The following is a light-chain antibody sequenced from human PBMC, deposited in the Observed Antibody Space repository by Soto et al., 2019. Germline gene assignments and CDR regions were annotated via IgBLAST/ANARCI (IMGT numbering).Light chain of an antibody. CDR2: AAS. J-gene: IGKJ1*01. CDR1: QSISAY. Sequence: DIQMTQSPSSMSASVGDRVTITCRASQSISAYLNWYQQKPGKAPKLLIYAASSLQSGVPSRFSGSGSGTDFTLTISSLQPEDFATYYCQQYNNYPWTFGQGTKVESK. V-gene: IGKV1-39*01. CDR3: QQYNNYPWT.